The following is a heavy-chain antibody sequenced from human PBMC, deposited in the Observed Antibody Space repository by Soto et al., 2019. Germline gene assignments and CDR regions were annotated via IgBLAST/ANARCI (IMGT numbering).Heavy chain of an antibody. D-gene: IGHD3-22*01. V-gene: IGHV4-61*01. CDR3: AREGDYYDSSGPFDY. CDR1: GASVSSGNYY. Sequence: ASETLSLTCTVSGASVSSGNYYWSWIRQPPGKGLEWIGHIYYSGSTYYNPSLKSRVTISVDTSKNQFSLKLSSVTAADTAVYYCAREGDYYDSSGPFDYWGQGTLVTVSS. J-gene: IGHJ4*02. CDR2: IYYSGST.